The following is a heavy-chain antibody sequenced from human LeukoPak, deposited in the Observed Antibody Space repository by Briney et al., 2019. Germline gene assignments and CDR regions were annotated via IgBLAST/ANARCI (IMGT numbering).Heavy chain of an antibody. V-gene: IGHV1-2*02. Sequence: GASVKVSCKASGYTFTGYYMHWVRQAPGQGLEWMGWINPNSGGTNYAQKFQGRVTMTRDTSTSTAYMELRSLRSDDTAVYYCARDSASSSSWYSNLYYYYYGMDVWGQGTTVTVSS. CDR1: GYTFTGYY. D-gene: IGHD6-13*01. CDR3: ARDSASSSSWYSNLYYYYYGMDV. CDR2: INPNSGGT. J-gene: IGHJ6*02.